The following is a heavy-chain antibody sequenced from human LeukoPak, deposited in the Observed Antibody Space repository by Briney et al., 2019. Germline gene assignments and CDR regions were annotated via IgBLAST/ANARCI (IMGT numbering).Heavy chain of an antibody. CDR2: IYHSGRA. CDR1: GYSISSSYY. Sequence: PSETLSLTCAVSGYSISSSYYWGWIRQPPGKGLEWLGSIYHSGRAYYNPSLKSRVTILVDTSKNQFSLKLSSVTAADTAVYYCARIYLGRWYFDLWGRGTLVTVSS. J-gene: IGHJ2*01. V-gene: IGHV4-38-2*01. CDR3: ARIYLGRWYFDL. D-gene: IGHD3-16*01.